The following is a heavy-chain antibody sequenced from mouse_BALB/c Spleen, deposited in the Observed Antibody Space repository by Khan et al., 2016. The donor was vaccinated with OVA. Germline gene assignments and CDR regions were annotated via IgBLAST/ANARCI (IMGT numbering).Heavy chain of an antibody. CDR1: GFNIKDTY. CDR3: ARYYGSSYWYFDV. Sequence: VQLQQSGAELVKPGASVKLSCTASGFNIKDTYMHWVKQRPEQGLEWIGRIDPANGNTKYDPKFQGKATITADTSSNTAYLQLSSLTSEDTAVXYCARYYGSSYWYFDVWGAGTTVTVSS. CDR2: IDPANGNT. D-gene: IGHD1-1*01. V-gene: IGHV14-3*02. J-gene: IGHJ1*01.